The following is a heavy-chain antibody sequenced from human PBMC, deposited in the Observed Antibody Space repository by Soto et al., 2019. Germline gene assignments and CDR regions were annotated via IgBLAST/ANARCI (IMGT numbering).Heavy chain of an antibody. J-gene: IGHJ6*02. CDR3: ASAETTVTTKLNYYYYGMDV. CDR1: GGTFSSYT. CDR2: IIPILGIA. D-gene: IGHD4-17*01. V-gene: IGHV1-69*02. Sequence: EASVKVSCKASGGTFSSYTISWVRQAPGQGLEWMGRIIPILGIANYAQKFQGRVTITADKSTSTAYMELSSLRSEDTAVYYCASAETTVTTKLNYYYYGMDVWGQGTTVTVSS.